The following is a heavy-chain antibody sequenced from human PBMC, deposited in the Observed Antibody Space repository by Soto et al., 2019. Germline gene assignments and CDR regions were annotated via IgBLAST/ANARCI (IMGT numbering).Heavy chain of an antibody. CDR2: INHSGST. V-gene: IGHV4-34*01. J-gene: IGHJ4*02. D-gene: IGHD2-15*01. CDR1: GGSFSGYY. Sequence: PSETLSLTCAVYGGSFSGYYWSWIRQPPGKGLEWIGEINHSGSTNYNPSLKSRVTISVDTSKSQFSLKLSSVTAADTAVYYCARGRGYCSGGSCYVDYWGQGTLVTVSS. CDR3: ARGRGYCSGGSCYVDY.